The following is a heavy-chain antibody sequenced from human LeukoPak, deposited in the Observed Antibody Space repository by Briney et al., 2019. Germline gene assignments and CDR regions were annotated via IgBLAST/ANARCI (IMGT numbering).Heavy chain of an antibody. CDR3: ARVPDTGYKY. CDR2: ISIADGRT. D-gene: IGHD5-12*01. V-gene: IGHV1-18*01. J-gene: IGHJ4*02. Sequence: ASVKVSCKTSGFIRRHFGVSWLRQAPGQGLEWMAWISIADGRTDYAQNFQGRLTLTTDTSTNTAYMELRSLRSDDTAVYFCARVPDTGYKYWDQGTLVTVSS. CDR1: GFIRRHFG.